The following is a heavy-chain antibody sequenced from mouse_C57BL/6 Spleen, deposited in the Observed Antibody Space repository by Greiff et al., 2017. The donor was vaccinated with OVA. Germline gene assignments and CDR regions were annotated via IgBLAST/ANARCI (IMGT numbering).Heavy chain of an antibody. CDR1: GYTFTSYW. V-gene: IGHV1-59*01. CDR2: IDPSDSYT. Sequence: QVQLQQPGAELVRPGTSVKLSCKASGYTFTSYWMHWVKQRPGQGLEWIGVIDPSDSYTNYNQKFKGKATLTVDTSSSTAYMQLSSLTSEDSAVYYCASYYGSSPPGYFDVWGTGTTVTVSS. CDR3: ASYYGSSPPGYFDV. J-gene: IGHJ1*03. D-gene: IGHD1-1*01.